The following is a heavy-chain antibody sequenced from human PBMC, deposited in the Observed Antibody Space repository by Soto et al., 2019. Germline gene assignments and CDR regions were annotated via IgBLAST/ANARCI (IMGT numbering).Heavy chain of an antibody. V-gene: IGHV5-51*01. CDR1: GYIFTTYW. D-gene: IGHD6-6*01. CDR2: IYPGDSET. CDR3: ARVASPRSLSNRLDP. Sequence: GESLKISCKGSGYIFTTYWIGWVRQMPGKGLEWMGIIYPGDSETRYSPSFQGQVTISADKSISTAYLQWSSLKASDTAIYYCARVASPRSLSNRLDPWGQGTLVTVSS. J-gene: IGHJ5*02.